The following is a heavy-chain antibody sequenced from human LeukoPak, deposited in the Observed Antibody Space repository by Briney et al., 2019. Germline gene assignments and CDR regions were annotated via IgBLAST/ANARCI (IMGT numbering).Heavy chain of an antibody. V-gene: IGHV4-4*07. J-gene: IGHJ6*03. CDR1: GGSISIYY. D-gene: IGHD3-22*01. Sequence: SETLSLTCTVSGGSISIYYWSWIRQPAGKGLEWLGRYYISGSNNYNPSLKSRVTMSLDTSRNQLSLKLSSVTAADTAVYYCARVIYDEGYYYMDVWGKGTTVTVSS. CDR3: ARVIYDEGYYYMDV. CDR2: YYISGSN.